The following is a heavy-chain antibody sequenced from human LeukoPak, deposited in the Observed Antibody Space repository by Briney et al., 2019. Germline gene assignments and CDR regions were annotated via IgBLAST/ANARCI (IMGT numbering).Heavy chain of an antibody. D-gene: IGHD6-19*01. V-gene: IGHV1-8*02. Sequence: GAPLKVSCATYGDTFTSYNINSGRHGPGHRVEWVGWMNPNSGNTGYGQMFQSRVTMTRNTYIGTAYMELSSLRAEDTAVYYCARVSMAVASTYTFDCWGQGTLVTVSS. CDR1: GDTFTSYN. CDR3: ARVSMAVASTYTFDC. J-gene: IGHJ4*02. CDR2: MNPNSGNT.